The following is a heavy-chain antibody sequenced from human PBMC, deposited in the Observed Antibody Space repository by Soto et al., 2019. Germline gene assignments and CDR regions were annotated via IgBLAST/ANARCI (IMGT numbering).Heavy chain of an antibody. CDR1: GCSFTSYW. CDR2: IYPGDSDT. V-gene: IGHV5-51*01. J-gene: IGHJ6*02. CDR3: ARLDGAKYYYYGMDV. Sequence: GESLKISCKGSGCSFTSYWIGWVRQMPGKGLEWMGIIYPGDSDTRYSPSFQGQVTISADKSISTAYLQWSSLKASDTAMYYCARLDGAKYYYYGMDVWGQGTKVSVSS.